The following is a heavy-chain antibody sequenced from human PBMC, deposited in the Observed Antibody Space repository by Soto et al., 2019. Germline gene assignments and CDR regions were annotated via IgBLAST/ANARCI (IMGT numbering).Heavy chain of an antibody. J-gene: IGHJ6*02. Sequence: PSETLSLTCTVSGGSISSGGYYWSWIRQHPGKGLEWIGYIYYSGSTYYNPSLKSRVTISVDTSKNQFSLKLSSVTAADTAVYYCARGGTAMVRGYYYYYYGMDVWGQGTTVTVS. CDR3: ARGGTAMVRGYYYYYYGMDV. CDR1: GGSISSGGYY. CDR2: IYYSGST. D-gene: IGHD5-18*01. V-gene: IGHV4-31*03.